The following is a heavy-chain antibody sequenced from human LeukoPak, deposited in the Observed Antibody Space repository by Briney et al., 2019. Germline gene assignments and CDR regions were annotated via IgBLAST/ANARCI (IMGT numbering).Heavy chain of an antibody. Sequence: GGSLRLSCAASGFTFSSYSMNWVRQAPGKGLEWVSSISSSSSYIYYADSVKGRFTISRDNAKNSVSLEMISLRAEDTALYYCARAGDTSGYHLDYWGQGTLVTVSS. J-gene: IGHJ4*02. CDR1: GFTFSSYS. CDR3: ARAGDTSGYHLDY. CDR2: ISSSSSYI. D-gene: IGHD3-22*01. V-gene: IGHV3-21*01.